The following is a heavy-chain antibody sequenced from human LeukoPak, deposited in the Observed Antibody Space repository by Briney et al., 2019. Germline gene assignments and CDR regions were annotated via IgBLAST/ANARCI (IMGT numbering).Heavy chain of an antibody. CDR2: ISSSGGST. CDR1: AFTLSSYA. V-gene: IGHV3-23*01. Sequence: GGSLRLSCAASAFTLSSYAMSWVRQAPGKGLEWVAGISSSGGSTNYADSAKGRFTISRDNSMNTLYLHMNSLTVEDTAMYYCVNLFSSNFRGQGTQVTVSS. CDR3: VNLFSSNF. J-gene: IGHJ4*02. D-gene: IGHD2-2*01.